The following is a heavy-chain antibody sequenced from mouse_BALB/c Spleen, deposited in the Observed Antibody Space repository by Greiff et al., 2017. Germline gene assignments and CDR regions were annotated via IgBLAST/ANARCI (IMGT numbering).Heavy chain of an antibody. CDR2: ISSGGGST. CDR1: GFAFSSYD. CDR3: ARQVYGNYAMDY. J-gene: IGHJ4*01. V-gene: IGHV5-12-1*01. D-gene: IGHD2-10*02. Sequence: EAMLVESGGGLVKPGGSLKLSCAASGFAFSSYDMSWVRQTPEKRLEWVAYISSGGGSTYYPDTVKGRFTISRDNAKNTLYLQMSSLKSEDTAMYYCARQVYGNYAMDYWGQGTSVTVSS.